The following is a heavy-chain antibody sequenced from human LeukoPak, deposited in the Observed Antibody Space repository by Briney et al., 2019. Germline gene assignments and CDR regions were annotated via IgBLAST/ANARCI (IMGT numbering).Heavy chain of an antibody. V-gene: IGHV1-24*01. Sequence: GASVKVSCKVSGYTLTELSMHWARQAPGKGLEWMGGFDPEDGETIYAQKFQGRVTMTEDTSTDTAYMELSSLRSEDTAVYYCATGGYSSTAPKYLPNWFDPWGQGTLVTVSS. CDR1: GYTLTELS. D-gene: IGHD6-13*01. CDR2: FDPEDGET. CDR3: ATGGYSSTAPKYLPNWFDP. J-gene: IGHJ5*02.